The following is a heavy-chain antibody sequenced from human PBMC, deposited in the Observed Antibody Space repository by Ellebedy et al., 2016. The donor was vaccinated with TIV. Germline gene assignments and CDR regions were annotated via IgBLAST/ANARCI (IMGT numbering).Heavy chain of an antibody. CDR2: IYYSGST. V-gene: IGHV4-39*01. CDR3: ARHGELLWGTLGY. Sequence: GSLRLSCTVSGGSISSYYWGWIRQPPGKGLEWIGSIYYSGSTYYNPSLKSRVTISVDTSKNQFSLKLSSVTAADTAVYYCARHGELLWGTLGYWGQGTLVTVSS. J-gene: IGHJ4*02. D-gene: IGHD1-26*01. CDR1: GGSISSYY.